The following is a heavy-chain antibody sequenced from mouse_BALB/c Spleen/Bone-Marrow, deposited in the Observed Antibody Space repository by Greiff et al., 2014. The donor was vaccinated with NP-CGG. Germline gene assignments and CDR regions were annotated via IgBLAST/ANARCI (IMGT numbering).Heavy chain of an antibody. CDR3: HYYGYGGAMDY. D-gene: IGHD1-2*01. J-gene: IGHJ4*01. V-gene: IGHV1-26*01. CDR2: VNPNNGGT. Sequence: DVQLVESGPDLVKPGASVKISCKASGYSFTGYYMHWVKQSLGKSLEWIGRVNPNNGGTSFNQKFKGKAIFTVDKPSSAAYMELRSLTSEDSAVYYCHYYGYGGAMDYWGQGTSVTVSA. CDR1: GYSFTGYY.